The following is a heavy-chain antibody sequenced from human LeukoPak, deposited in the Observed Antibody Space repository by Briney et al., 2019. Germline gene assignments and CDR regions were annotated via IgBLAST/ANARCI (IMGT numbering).Heavy chain of an antibody. CDR1: GFIFSSNA. Sequence: GGSLRLSCAASGFIFSSNAMSWVRQTPGKGLEWVASIKEDGSERQYVDSVKGRFSISRDNTKGSLFLQLNSLRAEDTAVYYCARDLGYCTNGVCHTRLDYWGQGTLVAVSS. J-gene: IGHJ4*02. CDR3: ARDLGYCTNGVCHTRLDY. D-gene: IGHD2-8*01. CDR2: IKEDGSER. V-gene: IGHV3-7*03.